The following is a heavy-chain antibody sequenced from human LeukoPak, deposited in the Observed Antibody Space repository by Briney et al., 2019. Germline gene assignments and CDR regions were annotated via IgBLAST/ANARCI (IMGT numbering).Heavy chain of an antibody. CDR3: ARGGSGNLPYYFDH. J-gene: IGHJ4*02. Sequence: ASVKVSCKASGYTFTSYAIHWVRQAPGQRLEWMGWINAGNGNTKYSLKFQGRVTITRDTSASTAYMEMSSLRSEDTAVYYCARGGSGNLPYYFDHWGQGTLVTVSS. CDR1: GYTFTSYA. CDR2: INAGNGNT. D-gene: IGHD1-1*01. V-gene: IGHV1-3*01.